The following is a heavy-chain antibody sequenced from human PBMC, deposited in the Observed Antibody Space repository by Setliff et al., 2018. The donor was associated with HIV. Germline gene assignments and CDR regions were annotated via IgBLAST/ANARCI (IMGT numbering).Heavy chain of an antibody. D-gene: IGHD6-19*01. CDR1: GLAFSTYA. CDR2: ISDSGGGT. Sequence: GGSLRLSCAASGLAFSTYAMSWVRQAPGKGLEWVSAISDSGGGTYYADSVKGRFTVSRDNSKYTLYLQMNSLRVEDTAVYYCAKDKGSSGWSAWGQGTLVTVS. CDR3: AKDKGSSGWSA. J-gene: IGHJ5*02. V-gene: IGHV3-23*01.